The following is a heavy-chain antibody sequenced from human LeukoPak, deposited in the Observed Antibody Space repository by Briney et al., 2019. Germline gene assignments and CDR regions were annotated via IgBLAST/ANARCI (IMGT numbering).Heavy chain of an antibody. V-gene: IGHV1-69*04. Sequence: ASVKVSCKASGGTFSSYAISWVRQAPGQGLEWMGRIIPILGIANYAQKFQGRVTITADKSTSTAYMELSSLRSEDTAVYYCARGAAAGKYHYFDYWGQGTLVTVSS. CDR3: ARGAAAGKYHYFDY. D-gene: IGHD6-13*01. J-gene: IGHJ4*02. CDR1: GGTFSSYA. CDR2: IIPILGIA.